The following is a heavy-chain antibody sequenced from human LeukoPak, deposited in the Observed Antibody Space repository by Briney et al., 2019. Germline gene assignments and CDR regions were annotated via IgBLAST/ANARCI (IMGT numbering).Heavy chain of an antibody. Sequence: AGGSLRLSCAASGFTFSSYEMNWVRQAPGKGLEWVAFIRYDGNNKYYADSVKGRFTISRDNSKNTLYVQMNSLKNEDTAVYYCAKSPTPRLVHPPDYWGQGTLVTVSS. CDR1: GFTFSSYE. V-gene: IGHV3-30*02. D-gene: IGHD3-16*01. CDR3: AKSPTPRLVHPPDY. J-gene: IGHJ4*02. CDR2: IRYDGNNK.